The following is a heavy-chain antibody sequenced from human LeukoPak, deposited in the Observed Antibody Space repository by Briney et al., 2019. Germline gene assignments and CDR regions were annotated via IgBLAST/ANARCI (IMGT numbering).Heavy chain of an antibody. J-gene: IGHJ4*02. D-gene: IGHD5-12*01. CDR3: ARVRLTKLYYFDY. CDR2: IYTSGST. V-gene: IGHV4-61*02. Sequence: SETLSLTCTVSGGSISSGSCYWSWIRQPAGKGLEWIGRIYTSGSTNYNPSLKSRVTISVDTSKNQFSLKLSSVTAADTAVYYCARVRLTKLYYFDYWGQGTLVTVSS. CDR1: GGSISSGSCY.